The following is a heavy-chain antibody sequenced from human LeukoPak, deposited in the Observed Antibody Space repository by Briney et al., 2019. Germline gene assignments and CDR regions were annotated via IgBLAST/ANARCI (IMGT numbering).Heavy chain of an antibody. V-gene: IGHV4-59*01. D-gene: IGHD6-13*01. CDR1: GGSTSSYY. CDR3: ASISTAAGTQGYYYYMDV. Sequence: SETLSLTCTVSGGSTSSYYWSWIRQPPGKGLEWIGYIYYSGSTNYNPSLKSRVTISVDTSKNQFSLKLSSVTAADTAVYYCASISTAAGTQGYYYYMDVWGKGTTVTVSS. CDR2: IYYSGST. J-gene: IGHJ6*03.